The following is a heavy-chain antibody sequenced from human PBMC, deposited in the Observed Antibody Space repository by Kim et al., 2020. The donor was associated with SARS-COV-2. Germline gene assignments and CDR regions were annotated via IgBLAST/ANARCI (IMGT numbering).Heavy chain of an antibody. Sequence: GGSLRLSCAASGFTFNTYTMHWVRQAPGKGLESVAFISHDGSKSYYTNSVQGRFTISRDNSKNTLYLQMNSLTTKDTAVYYCAGARGVVTVIWTVEVTDVLQYWGQGTLVTVSS. V-gene: IGHV3-30*04. CDR1: GFTFNTYT. CDR2: ISHDGSKS. CDR3: AGARGVVTVIWTVEVTDVLQY. J-gene: IGHJ4*02. D-gene: IGHD2-21*02.